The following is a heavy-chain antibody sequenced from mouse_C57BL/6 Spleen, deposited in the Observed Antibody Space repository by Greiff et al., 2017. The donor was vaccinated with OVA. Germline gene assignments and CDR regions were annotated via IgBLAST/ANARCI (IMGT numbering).Heavy chain of an antibody. Sequence: EVMLVESGGGLVQPGGSLSLSCAASGFTFTDYYMSWVRQPPGKALEWLGFIRNKANGYTTEYSASVKGRFTISRDNSQSILYLQMNALRAEDSATYYCARDYGLFDYWGQGTTLTVSS. D-gene: IGHD1-1*02. V-gene: IGHV7-3*01. CDR3: ARDYGLFDY. CDR2: IRNKANGYTT. J-gene: IGHJ2*01. CDR1: GFTFTDYY.